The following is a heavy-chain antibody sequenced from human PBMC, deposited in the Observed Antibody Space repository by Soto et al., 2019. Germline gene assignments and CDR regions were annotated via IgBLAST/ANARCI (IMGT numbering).Heavy chain of an antibody. CDR3: ARTLYSYGPRFDY. CDR1: GGNIISYC. V-gene: IGHV4-59*01. D-gene: IGHD5-18*01. Sequence: SVTKSLTSTVAGGNIISYCGSWIRQPPEKGLEWIGYIYYSGSTNYNPSLKSRVTISVDTSKNQFSLKLSSVTAADTAVYYCARTLYSYGPRFDYWGQGTLVTVSS. CDR2: IYYSGST. J-gene: IGHJ4*02.